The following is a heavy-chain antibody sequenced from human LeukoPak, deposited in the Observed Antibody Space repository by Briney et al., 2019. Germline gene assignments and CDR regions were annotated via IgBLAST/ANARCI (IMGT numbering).Heavy chain of an antibody. D-gene: IGHD3-10*01. CDR3: TAGGVPED. Sequence: ASVKVSCKASGYTFKDYYIHWVLQAPGKGLEWMGRVDPEDGESVYADRFQGRLIITADTSTETVYMELSRLRSEDTAMYYCTAGGVPEDWGQGTLVTVSS. CDR1: GYTFKDYY. CDR2: VDPEDGES. V-gene: IGHV1-69-2*01. J-gene: IGHJ4*02.